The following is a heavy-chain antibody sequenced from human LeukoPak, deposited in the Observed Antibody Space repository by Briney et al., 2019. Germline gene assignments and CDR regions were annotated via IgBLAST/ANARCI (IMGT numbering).Heavy chain of an antibody. D-gene: IGHD5-18*01. CDR2: KGYDGTYK. CDR1: GFTFSSYA. CDR3: ARDLVGVDAVMVAGY. J-gene: IGHJ4*02. Sequence: PGGSLRLSCSASGFTFSSYAMHWVRQGPGKGLEWVATKGYDGTYKYYADSVKGRFTVSRDNSKNTLYLQMNSLRAEDTAIYYCARDLVGVDAVMVAGYWGQGTVVIVSS. V-gene: IGHV3-33*08.